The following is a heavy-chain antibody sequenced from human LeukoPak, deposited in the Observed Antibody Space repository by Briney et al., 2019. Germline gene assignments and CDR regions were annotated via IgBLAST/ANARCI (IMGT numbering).Heavy chain of an antibody. Sequence: PGGSLRLSCAASGFTFSSYGMHWVRQAPGKGLEWVAVIWYDGSNKYYADSVKGRFTISRDNSKNTLYLQMNSLRAEDTAVYYCARDPSSSWYGTSGYWGQGTLVTVSS. V-gene: IGHV3-33*01. CDR2: IWYDGSNK. CDR3: ARDPSSSWYGTSGY. D-gene: IGHD6-13*01. CDR1: GFTFSSYG. J-gene: IGHJ4*02.